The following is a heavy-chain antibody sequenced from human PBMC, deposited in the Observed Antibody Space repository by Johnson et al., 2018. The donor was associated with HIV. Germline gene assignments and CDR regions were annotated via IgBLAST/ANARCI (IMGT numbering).Heavy chain of an antibody. J-gene: IGHJ3*02. CDR1: GFKLYEYD. CDR3: ARAMYYFDTSGYLIRPRAFDI. CDR2: INWSGGGT. V-gene: IGHV3-20*04. D-gene: IGHD3-22*01. Sequence: VQLVESGGGVERPGGSLRLSCAASGFKLYEYDVSWVRQVPGKGLEWVSGINWSGGGTSYADSVKGRFTVSSDNAKNSLFLQMNSLRAEDTALYYCARAMYYFDTSGYLIRPRAFDIWGQGTVVTVSS.